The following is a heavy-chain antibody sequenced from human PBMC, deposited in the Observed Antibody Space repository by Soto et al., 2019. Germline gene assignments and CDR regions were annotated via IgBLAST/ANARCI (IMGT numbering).Heavy chain of an antibody. J-gene: IGHJ3*02. V-gene: IGHV3-21*01. D-gene: IGHD3-3*01. Sequence: LRLSCAASGFTLSSYSMDWVRQAPGKGLEWVSSISSSSSYIYYADSVKGRFTISRDNAKNSLYLQMNSLRAEDTAVYYCARVRITIFGVVTHAFDIWGQGTMVTVSS. CDR3: ARVRITIFGVVTHAFDI. CDR2: ISSSSSYI. CDR1: GFTLSSYS.